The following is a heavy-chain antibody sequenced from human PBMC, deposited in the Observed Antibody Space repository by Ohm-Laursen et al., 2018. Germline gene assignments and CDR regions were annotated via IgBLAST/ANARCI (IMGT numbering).Heavy chain of an antibody. CDR3: ARAKFLWFGELTPHWYFDL. Sequence: SDTLSLTCTVSGASISSYFWSWIRQPAGKGLEWIGRIYSSGNTNYNPSLKSRVTMSVDTSKNKFSLNLSSVTAADTAVYYCARAKFLWFGELTPHWYFDLWGRGTLVAVSS. CDR2: IYSSGNT. CDR1: GASISSYF. J-gene: IGHJ2*01. D-gene: IGHD3-10*01. V-gene: IGHV4-4*07.